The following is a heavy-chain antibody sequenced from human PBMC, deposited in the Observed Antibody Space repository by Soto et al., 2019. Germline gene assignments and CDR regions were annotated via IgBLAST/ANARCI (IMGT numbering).Heavy chain of an antibody. CDR2: IKQDGSEK. Sequence: GGSLRLSCAASGFTFSSYWMSWVRQAPGKGLEWVANIKQDGSEKYYVDSVKGRFTISRDNAKNSLYLQMNSLRAEDTAVYYRARVGGYDILTGPLDYWGQGTLVTVSS. D-gene: IGHD3-9*01. J-gene: IGHJ4*02. V-gene: IGHV3-7*03. CDR3: ARVGGYDILTGPLDY. CDR1: GFTFSSYW.